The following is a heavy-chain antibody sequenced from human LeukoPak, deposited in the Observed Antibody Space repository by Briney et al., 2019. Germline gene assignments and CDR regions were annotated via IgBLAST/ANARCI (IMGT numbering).Heavy chain of an antibody. V-gene: IGHV5-51*01. CDR2: IFPSDSDT. CDR1: GYSFTNYW. CDR3: ARLLPRPDAFDI. Sequence: NRGESLKISCKGSGYSFTNYWIGWVRQMPGKGLEWMGIIFPSDSDTRYSPSFQGQVTISADKSISTAYLQWSSLKASDTAMYYCARLLPRPDAFDIWGQGTMVTVSS. J-gene: IGHJ3*02.